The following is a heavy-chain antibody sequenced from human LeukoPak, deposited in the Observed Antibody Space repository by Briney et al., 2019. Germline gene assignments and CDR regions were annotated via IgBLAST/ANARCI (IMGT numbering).Heavy chain of an antibody. CDR2: INPNSGGT. CDR3: ARDQEGFDY. J-gene: IGHJ4*02. Sequence: ASVKVSCKASGYIFTDYYMHWVRQAPGQELGWMGRINPNSGGTNYAQKFQGRVTITRDTSASTAYMELSSLRSEDTAVYYCARDQEGFDYWGQGTLVTVSS. CDR1: GYIFTDYY. V-gene: IGHV1/OR15-1*04.